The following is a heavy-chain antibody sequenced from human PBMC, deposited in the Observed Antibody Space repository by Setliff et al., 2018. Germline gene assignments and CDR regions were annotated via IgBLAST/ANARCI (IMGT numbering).Heavy chain of an antibody. CDR1: GDSFSNYA. CDR3: ARGDYGDYVASVDV. D-gene: IGHD4-17*01. J-gene: IGHJ6*03. Sequence: SVKVSCKASGDSFSNYAISWVRQAPGQGLEWMGGIIPMFGTPAYTQKFQDRVTITTDESTSTAFMQLSSLTSDDAAVYYCARGDYGDYVASVDVWGKGTTVTVS. V-gene: IGHV1-69*05. CDR2: IIPMFGTP.